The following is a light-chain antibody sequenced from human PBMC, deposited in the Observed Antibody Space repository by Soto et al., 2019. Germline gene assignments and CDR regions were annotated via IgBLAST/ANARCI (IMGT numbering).Light chain of an antibody. V-gene: IGKV1-39*01. CDR1: QGISTY. Sequence: IQMTQSPSSLSASVGDRVTITCRASQGISTYLIWYQQRQGKAPKLLIYAASNLVSRVPSRFSGSGSGTECPLTISSLQPEDFATYYCQQSYRTPYTFGQGTKLETK. CDR3: QQSYRTPYT. CDR2: AAS. J-gene: IGKJ2*01.